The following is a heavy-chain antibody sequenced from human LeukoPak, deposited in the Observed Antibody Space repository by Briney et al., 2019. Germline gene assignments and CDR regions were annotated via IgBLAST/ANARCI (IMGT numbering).Heavy chain of an antibody. Sequence: SETLSLTCTVSSGSINSYYWNWIRQPPGKGLEWIGRIYSSGSTNYSPSLKSRVTISVDTSKNQFSLKLSSVTAADTAVYYCARSGYSSSWYSVAFDIWGQGTMVTVSS. D-gene: IGHD6-13*01. CDR1: SGSINSYY. CDR2: IYSSGST. V-gene: IGHV4-59*01. J-gene: IGHJ3*02. CDR3: ARSGYSSSWYSVAFDI.